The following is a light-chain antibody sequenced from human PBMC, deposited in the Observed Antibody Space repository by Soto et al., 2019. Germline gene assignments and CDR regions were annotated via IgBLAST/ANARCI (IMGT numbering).Light chain of an antibody. CDR2: GAS. CDR1: QSVSSSY. V-gene: IGKV3-20*01. CDR3: QQYGSSLLFT. Sequence: EIVLTQSPGTLSLSPGERATLSCRASQSVSSSYLAWYQQKPGQGPRLLIYGASSRATGIPDRFSGSGSGTDFTLTISRLEPEDFAVYYCQQYGSSLLFTFVPGTKEDIK. J-gene: IGKJ3*01.